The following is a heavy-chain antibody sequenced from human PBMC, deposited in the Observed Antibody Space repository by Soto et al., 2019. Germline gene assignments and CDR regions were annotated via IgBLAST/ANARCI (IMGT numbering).Heavy chain of an antibody. V-gene: IGHV6-1*01. CDR2: TYYRSKWYN. CDR3: ARDLVSSSGSPAYYVMYV. Sequence: SQTISLTCAIAGASVSSNSAAWNWIRQSPTKGLEWLGRTYYRSKWYNDYAVSVKSRITINPDTSKNQFSLQLNSVTPEDTAVYYCARDLVSSSGSPAYYVMYVCGQGTTVTVSS. CDR1: GASVSSNSAA. D-gene: IGHD6-13*01. J-gene: IGHJ6*02.